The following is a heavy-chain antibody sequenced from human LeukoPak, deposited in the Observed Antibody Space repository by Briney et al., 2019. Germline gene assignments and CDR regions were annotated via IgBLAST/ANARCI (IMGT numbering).Heavy chain of an antibody. CDR2: IKQDGSDE. D-gene: IGHD6-19*01. CDR1: GFIFSTYW. CDR3: ARSSGWRSEFGS. J-gene: IGHJ4*02. Sequence: GGSLRLSCVASGFIFSTYWMSWVRQAPGKGLEWVANIKQDGSDEYYVDSVKGRFTISRDNAKNSLYLQMNSLRAEDTAVYYCARSSGWRSEFGSWGQGTLVTVSS. V-gene: IGHV3-7*01.